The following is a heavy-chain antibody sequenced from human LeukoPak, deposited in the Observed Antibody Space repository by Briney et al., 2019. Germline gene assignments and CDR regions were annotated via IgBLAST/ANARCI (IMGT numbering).Heavy chain of an antibody. V-gene: IGHV3-33*01. CDR1: GYTFSRHG. D-gene: IGHD1-26*01. CDR2: VWYDGRNR. CDR3: ARLPLGSYNYYYGMGV. J-gene: IGHJ6*02. Sequence: PGGSLRLSCAASGYTFSRHGIHWVRQAPGKGLEWVAVVWYDGRNRDYVDSVKGRFTISRDNSKNTLYLQMNSLRAEDTAVYYCARLPLGSYNYYYGMGVWGQGTTVTVSS.